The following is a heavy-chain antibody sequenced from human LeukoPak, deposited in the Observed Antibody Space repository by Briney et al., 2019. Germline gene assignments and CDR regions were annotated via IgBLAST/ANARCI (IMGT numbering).Heavy chain of an antibody. Sequence: PGGSLRLSCAASGFTFSSYSMNWVRQAPGKGLEWVSSISSSSSYIYYADSVKGRFTISRDNAKNSLYLQMNSLRAEDTAVYYCARDTGMVRRRPHDAFDIWGQGTMVTVSS. D-gene: IGHD3-10*01. V-gene: IGHV3-21*01. CDR1: GFTFSSYS. J-gene: IGHJ3*02. CDR2: ISSSSSYI. CDR3: ARDTGMVRRRPHDAFDI.